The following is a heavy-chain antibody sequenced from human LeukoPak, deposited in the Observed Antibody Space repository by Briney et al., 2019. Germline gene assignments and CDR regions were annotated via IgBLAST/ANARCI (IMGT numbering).Heavy chain of an antibody. V-gene: IGHV1-69*06. CDR3: ARDRGWRSGYYFDY. Sequence: GASVKVSCKASGCTFSSYAISWVRQAPGQGLEWMGGIIPIFGTANYAQKFQGRVTITADKSTSTAYMELSSLRSEDTAVYYCARDRGWRSGYYFDYWGQGTLVTVSS. CDR2: IIPIFGTA. CDR1: GCTFSSYA. D-gene: IGHD3-10*01. J-gene: IGHJ4*02.